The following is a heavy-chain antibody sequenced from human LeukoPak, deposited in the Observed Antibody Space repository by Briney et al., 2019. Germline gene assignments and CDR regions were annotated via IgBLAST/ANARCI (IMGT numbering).Heavy chain of an antibody. D-gene: IGHD2-2*01. CDR2: IYSGGST. CDR1: GFTVSSNY. CDR3: ARGGRGYQLMWGYYFDY. V-gene: IGHV3-53*01. J-gene: IGHJ4*02. Sequence: PGGSLRLSCAASGFTVSSNYMSWVRQAPGKGLEWVSVIYSGGSTYYADSVKGRFTISRDNSKNTLYLQMNSLRAEDTAVYYCARGGRGYQLMWGYYFDYWGQGTLVTVSS.